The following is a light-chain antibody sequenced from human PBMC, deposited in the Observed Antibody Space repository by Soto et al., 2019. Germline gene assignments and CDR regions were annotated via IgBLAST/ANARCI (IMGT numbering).Light chain of an antibody. J-gene: IGKJ2*01. CDR1: QSVLYSSNNKNY. Sequence: DIVMTQSPDSLAVSLGGRATINCKSSQSVLYSSNNKNYLAWYQQRPGQPPKLLIYWASTRESGVPDRCSGSGSGTDFALTITSLQAEDVAVYYCQQYESTPPTFGQGTKLEIK. V-gene: IGKV4-1*01. CDR2: WAS. CDR3: QQYESTPPT.